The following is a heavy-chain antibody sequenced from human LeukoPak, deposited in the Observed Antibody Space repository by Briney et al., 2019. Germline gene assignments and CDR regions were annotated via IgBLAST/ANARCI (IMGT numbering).Heavy chain of an antibody. Sequence: PSETLSLTCTVSGYSISSGYYWGWIRQPPGKGLEWIGSIYYSGSTYYNPSLKSRVTISVDTSKNQFSLKLSSVTAADTAVYYCARLQAPYYFDYWGQGALVTVSS. J-gene: IGHJ4*02. CDR1: GYSISSGYY. CDR3: ARLQAPYYFDY. V-gene: IGHV4-38-2*02. CDR2: IYYSGST.